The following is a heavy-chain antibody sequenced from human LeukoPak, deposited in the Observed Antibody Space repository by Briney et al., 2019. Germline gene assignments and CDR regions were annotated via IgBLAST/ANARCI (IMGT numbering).Heavy chain of an antibody. CDR2: IGVGGNSI. D-gene: IGHD2-21*01. CDR1: GFTFSTYE. V-gene: IGHV3-48*03. J-gene: IGHJ4*02. CDR3: ARETAHRGGDCFDY. Sequence: GGSLRLSCAASGFTFSTYEFNWVRQAPGKGLEGVAYIGVGGNSIYYADSVRGRFTTSRDNAQNSLYLEMNSLRVEDTALYYCARETAHRGGDCFDYWGQGTLVTVSS.